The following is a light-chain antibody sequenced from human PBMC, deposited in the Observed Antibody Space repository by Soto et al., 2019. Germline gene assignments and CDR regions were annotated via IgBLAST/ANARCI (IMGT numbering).Light chain of an antibody. V-gene: IGLV1-40*01. CDR3: KSYDSSLSGYV. CDR2: GNN. CDR1: MANLGAAYN. Sequence: QSLLTLPPSVSGAPGQRFTISCTGSMANLGAAYNVDWYQQLPGTAPKLLIYGNNNRPSGVPARFSGSKSGTSGSLAIAGLQAEDEGDYYCKSYDSSLSGYVFGTGTKVTVL. J-gene: IGLJ1*01.